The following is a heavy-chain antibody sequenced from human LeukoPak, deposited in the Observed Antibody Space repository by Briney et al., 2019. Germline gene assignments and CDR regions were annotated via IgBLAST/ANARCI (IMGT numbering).Heavy chain of an antibody. CDR2: MNPNSGNT. J-gene: IGHJ3*02. V-gene: IGHV1-8*01. D-gene: IGHD3-3*01. CDR1: GYTFTSYD. Sequence: ASVKVSCKASGYTFTSYDINWVRQATGQGLEWMGWMNPNSGNTGYAQKFQGRVTMTRNTSISTAYMELSSLRSEDTAVYHCARGLTIFGVVIIGAFDIWGQGTMVTVSS. CDR3: ARGLTIFGVVIIGAFDI.